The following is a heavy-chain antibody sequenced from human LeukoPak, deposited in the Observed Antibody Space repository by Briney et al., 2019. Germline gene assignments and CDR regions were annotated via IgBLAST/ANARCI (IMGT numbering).Heavy chain of an antibody. Sequence: PGGSLRLSCAASGFTFSSYGMHWVRQAPGKGLGWVAFIRYDGSNKYYADSVKGRFTISRDNAKNSLFLQMNSLRAEDTAAYSGAREGYCNVDCSFTYWGQGTLVTVPS. J-gene: IGHJ4*02. D-gene: IGHD2-15*01. V-gene: IGHV3-30*02. CDR3: AREGYCNVDCSFTY. CDR1: GFTFSSYG. CDR2: IRYDGSNK.